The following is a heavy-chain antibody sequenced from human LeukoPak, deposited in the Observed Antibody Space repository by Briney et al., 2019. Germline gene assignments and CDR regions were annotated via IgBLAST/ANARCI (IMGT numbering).Heavy chain of an antibody. CDR3: AMYSSAWYAVY. J-gene: IGHJ4*02. Sequence: PGGSLRLSCAASGFTVSSKYMGWVSQAPGKGLEWVSVIHPGGTIYYADSVKGTFTISRDNSKNTLYLEMNTLRVEDTAVYYCAMYSSAWYAVYWGQGTLVTVSS. D-gene: IGHD6-19*01. V-gene: IGHV3-66*01. CDR1: GFTVSSKY. CDR2: IHPGGTI.